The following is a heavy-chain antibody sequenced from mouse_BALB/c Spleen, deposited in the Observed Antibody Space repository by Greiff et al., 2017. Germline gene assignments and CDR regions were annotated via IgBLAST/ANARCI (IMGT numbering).Heavy chain of an antibody. D-gene: IGHD2-4*01. Sequence: EVQRVESGGGLVKPGGSLKLSCAASGFTFSDYYMYWVRQTPEKRLEWVATISDGGSYTYYPDSVKGRFTISRDNAKNNLYLQMSSLKSEDTAMYYCARVDYTYAMDYWGQGTSVTVSS. CDR2: ISDGGSYT. J-gene: IGHJ4*01. CDR3: ARVDYTYAMDY. CDR1: GFTFSDYY. V-gene: IGHV5-4*02.